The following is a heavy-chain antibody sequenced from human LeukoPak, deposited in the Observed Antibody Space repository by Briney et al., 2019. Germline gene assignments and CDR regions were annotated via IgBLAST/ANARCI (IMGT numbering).Heavy chain of an antibody. J-gene: IGHJ3*02. CDR2: IYHSGNT. CDR1: GDSINSSNW. V-gene: IGHV4-4*02. D-gene: IGHD3-3*01. CDR3: ARDIYDFWSDSLVGAFDI. Sequence: SETLSLTCAVSGDSINSSNWWNWVRQPPGQGLEWIAEIYHSGNTNYNPSLESRITMSVDTSRNQFSLKLTSVTTADTAVYYCARDIYDFWSDSLVGAFDIWGQGTMVTVS.